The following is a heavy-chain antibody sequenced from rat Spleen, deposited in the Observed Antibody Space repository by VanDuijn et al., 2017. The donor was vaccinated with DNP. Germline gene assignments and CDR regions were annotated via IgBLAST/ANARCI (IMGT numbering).Heavy chain of an antibody. D-gene: IGHD4-1*01. Sequence: EVQLVESGGGLVQPGRSLKLSCAASGFTFSDYYMAWVRQAPTKGLEWVASISYDGGSAYYRDSVKGRFTVSRDNAENTVCLQMNSLRSEDTATYYCAKDRTGGFAMDAWGQGTSVTVSS. CDR3: AKDRTGGFAMDA. J-gene: IGHJ4*01. V-gene: IGHV5-20*01. CDR1: GFTFSDYY. CDR2: ISYDGGSA.